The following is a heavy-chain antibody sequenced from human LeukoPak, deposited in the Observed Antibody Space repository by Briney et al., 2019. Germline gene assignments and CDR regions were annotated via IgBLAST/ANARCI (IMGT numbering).Heavy chain of an antibody. Sequence: GASVKVSCKASGYTFTGYYMHWVRQAPGQGLEWMGWINPNSGGTNYAQKFQGRVTMTRDTSISTAYMELSRLRSDDTAVYYCANSPTYSLEGDYWFDPWGQGTLVTVSS. CDR3: ANSPTYSLEGDYWFDP. J-gene: IGHJ5*02. CDR2: INPNSGGT. V-gene: IGHV1-2*02. D-gene: IGHD3-16*01. CDR1: GYTFTGYY.